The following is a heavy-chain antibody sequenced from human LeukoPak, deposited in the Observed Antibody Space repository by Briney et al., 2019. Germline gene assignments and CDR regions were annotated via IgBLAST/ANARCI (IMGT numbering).Heavy chain of an antibody. CDR2: ITWNGDSP. CDR3: ARWSSIKVAATENS. Sequence: GGSLRLSCAASGFTFDDYGMSWVRQAPGKGLEWVSGITWNGDSPGYADSVKGRFTIPRDNAKNSLYLQMNSLRAEDSALYYCARWSSIKVAATENSWGQGTLVTVSS. J-gene: IGHJ4*02. CDR1: GFTFDDYG. D-gene: IGHD6-19*01. V-gene: IGHV3-20*04.